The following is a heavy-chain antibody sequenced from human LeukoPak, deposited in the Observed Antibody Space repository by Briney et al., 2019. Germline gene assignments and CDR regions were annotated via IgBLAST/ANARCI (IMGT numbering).Heavy chain of an antibody. CDR2: ISSSSSTI. D-gene: IGHD6-13*01. CDR1: GFTLSSYS. Sequence: GGSLRLSCAASGFTLSSYSMNWVRQVPGKGLEWVSYISSSSSTIYYADSVKGRFTISRDNAKNSLYLQMNSLRDEDTAVYYCARDSYSSSWYLQHWGQGTLVTVSS. V-gene: IGHV3-48*02. J-gene: IGHJ1*01. CDR3: ARDSYSSSWYLQH.